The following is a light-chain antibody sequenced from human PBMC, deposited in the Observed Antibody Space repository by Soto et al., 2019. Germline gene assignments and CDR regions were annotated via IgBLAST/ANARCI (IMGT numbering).Light chain of an antibody. CDR3: QQFSSYPLT. CDR2: DAS. J-gene: IGKJ4*01. V-gene: IGKV3-20*01. CDR1: QTVGNNY. Sequence: EFVCPQPPGPLPLSPGERATLSCRASQTVGNNYLAWYQQKPGQAPRXXIYDASSRATGIPDRSSCGGAGTECTRTISRLEPEDFAVYYCQQFSSYPLTFGGGTKVDIK.